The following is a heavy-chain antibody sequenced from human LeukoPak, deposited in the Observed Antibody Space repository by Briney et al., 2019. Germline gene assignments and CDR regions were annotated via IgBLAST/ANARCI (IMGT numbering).Heavy chain of an antibody. CDR2: ISGSGGSK. Sequence: GGSLRLSCAASEFTFSSYAMSWVRQAPGKGLEWVSGISGSGGSKYFADSVKGRFTISRDNSKNTLYLQMNSLRAEDTAVYYCAKDQRYFGSGSDSYFDYWGQGTLVTVSS. D-gene: IGHD3-10*01. V-gene: IGHV3-23*01. CDR1: EFTFSSYA. CDR3: AKDQRYFGSGSDSYFDY. J-gene: IGHJ4*02.